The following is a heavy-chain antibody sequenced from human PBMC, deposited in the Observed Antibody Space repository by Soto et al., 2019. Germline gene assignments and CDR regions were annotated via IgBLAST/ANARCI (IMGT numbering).Heavy chain of an antibody. CDR1: GYTFTSYG. J-gene: IGHJ4*02. CDR3: ARALAAGTCDY. CDR2: ISAYNGNR. D-gene: IGHD6-13*01. V-gene: IGHV1-18*01. Sequence: QVQLVQSGAEVKKPGASVKVSCKASGYTFTSYGISWVRQAPGQGLEWMVWISAYNGNRNYAQKLQGRVTMTTDTSTSKAYMELRSVRSDDTAVYDCARALAAGTCDYWGQGTLVTVSS.